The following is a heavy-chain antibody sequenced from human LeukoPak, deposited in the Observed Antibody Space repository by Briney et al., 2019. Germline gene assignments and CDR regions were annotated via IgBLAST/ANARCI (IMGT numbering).Heavy chain of an antibody. V-gene: IGHV3-53*01. CDR1: GFTVNSND. J-gene: IGHJ4*02. CDR3: ATLVPDYFDY. CDR2: IYSGGST. D-gene: IGHD3-16*01. Sequence: PGGSLRLSCAASGFTVNSNDMSWVRQAPGKGLEWVSVIYSGGSTSYADSVKGRFTISRDSSKNTLYLQMNSLRVEDTAVYYCATLVPDYFDYWGQGTLVTVSS.